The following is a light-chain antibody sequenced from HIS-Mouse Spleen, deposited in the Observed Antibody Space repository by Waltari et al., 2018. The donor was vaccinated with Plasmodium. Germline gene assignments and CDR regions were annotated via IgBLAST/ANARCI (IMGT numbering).Light chain of an antibody. V-gene: IGLV3-25*03. Sequence: SYEMTQPPSVSVSPGQTARITCSGDALPKQYSYWYQQKPGQAPVLVIYKDSERPSRIPERFSGSSSGKTVTLTISGVQAEDEADYYCQSADSSGTPNWVFGGGTKLTVL. CDR2: KDS. J-gene: IGLJ3*02. CDR1: ALPKQY. CDR3: QSADSSGTPNWV.